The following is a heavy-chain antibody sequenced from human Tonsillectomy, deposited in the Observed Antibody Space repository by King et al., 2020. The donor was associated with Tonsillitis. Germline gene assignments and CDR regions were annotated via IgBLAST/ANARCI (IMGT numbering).Heavy chain of an antibody. J-gene: IGHJ5*02. D-gene: IGHD3-16*01. CDR2: IDWDDDK. CDR1: GFSLSTSGVR. V-gene: IGHV2-70*04. Sequence: HVTLQESGPALVKPPQTLTLTCTFSGFSLSTSGVRVSWIRQPPGKALEWLARIDWDDDKFYSTSLKTRLTISKDTSKNQVVLTLTNMDPVDTATYYCARVSLTPEGRFDTWGQGTLVTVSS. CDR3: ARVSLTPEGRFDT.